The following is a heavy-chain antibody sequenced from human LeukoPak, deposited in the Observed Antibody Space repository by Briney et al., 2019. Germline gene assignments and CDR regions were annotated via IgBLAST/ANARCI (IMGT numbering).Heavy chain of an antibody. CDR3: ARGGPPLSCRIFCRVRLHPDAFDI. V-gene: IGHV1-8*01. CDR1: GYTFTSYD. D-gene: IGHD3-3*02. J-gene: IGHJ3*02. CDR2: MNPNSGNT. Sequence: ASVKVSCKASGYTFTSYDINWVRQATGQGLEWMGWMNPNSGNTGYAQKFQGRVTMTRNTSISTAYMELSSLRSEDTAVYYCARGGPPLSCRIFCRVRLHPDAFDIWGQGTMVTVSS.